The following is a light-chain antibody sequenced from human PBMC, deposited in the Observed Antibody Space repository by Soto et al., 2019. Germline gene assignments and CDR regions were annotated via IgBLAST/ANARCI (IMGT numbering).Light chain of an antibody. J-gene: IGKJ5*01. V-gene: IGKV1-39*01. CDR1: QSIIIY. CDR2: AAS. CDR3: QQSYSTPIT. Sequence: IQMTQSPYSLSASVGDRFTITCLASQSIIIYLNWYQQKPGKAPKLLIYAASILQSGVPSRFSGSVSGPDFTLTISSLQPEDFATYYCQQSYSTPITFGQGTRLEI.